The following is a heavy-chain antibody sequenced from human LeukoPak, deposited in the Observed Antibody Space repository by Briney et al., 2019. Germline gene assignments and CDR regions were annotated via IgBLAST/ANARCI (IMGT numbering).Heavy chain of an antibody. CDR2: INHSGST. V-gene: IGHV4-34*01. J-gene: IGHJ5*02. D-gene: IGHD3-10*01. CDR1: GGSFSGYY. Sequence: SETLSLTCAVYGGSFSGYYWSWIRQPPGKGLEWIGEINHSGSTNYNPSLKSRVTISVDTSKNQFSLKLSSVTAADTAVYYCARTFHYYGSGSPPFDPWGQGTLVTVSS. CDR3: ARTFHYYGSGSPPFDP.